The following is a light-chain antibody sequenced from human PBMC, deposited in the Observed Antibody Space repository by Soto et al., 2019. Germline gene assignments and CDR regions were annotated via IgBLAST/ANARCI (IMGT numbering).Light chain of an antibody. CDR3: QQYDNWPPCT. CDR1: QSISRS. J-gene: IGKJ2*01. Sequence: EIVLTQSPAILSVSPGERATHSCRASQSISRSLAWYQQKPGQAPRLLISDASTRATGIPARFSGSGSGTEFTLPISILQSEDFALYHCQQYDNWPPCTFGQGTKLEVK. V-gene: IGKV3-15*01. CDR2: DAS.